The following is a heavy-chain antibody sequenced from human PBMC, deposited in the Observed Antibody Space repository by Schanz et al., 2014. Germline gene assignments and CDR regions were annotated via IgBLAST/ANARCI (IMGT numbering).Heavy chain of an antibody. D-gene: IGHD6-13*01. V-gene: IGHV3-30*18. J-gene: IGHJ4*02. Sequence: QVQLVESGGGVVQPGRSLRLSCAASGFMFSSYGMHWVRQAPGKGLEWVGVISYDGSKKSYADSVKGRFTISRDNSKNTLYLQMNSLRAEDTAVYYCAKSQGSSFDSWGQGTLVTVSS. CDR1: GFMFSSYG. CDR3: AKSQGSSFDS. CDR2: ISYDGSKK.